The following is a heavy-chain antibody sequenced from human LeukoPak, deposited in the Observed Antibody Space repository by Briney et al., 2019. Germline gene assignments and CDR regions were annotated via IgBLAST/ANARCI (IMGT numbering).Heavy chain of an antibody. V-gene: IGHV4-4*07. CDR1: GGSISNYY. CDR3: ARGRYCSADICTGGDSFDI. Sequence: SETLSLTCTVSGGSISNYYWSWIRQPAGKGPEWIGREYARGSSNYNPPVQSRVTMSVDTSKNQFSLKLRSVTAADTAVYYCARGRYCSADICTGGDSFDIWGQGTMVSVSP. D-gene: IGHD2-15*01. CDR2: EYARGSS. J-gene: IGHJ3*02.